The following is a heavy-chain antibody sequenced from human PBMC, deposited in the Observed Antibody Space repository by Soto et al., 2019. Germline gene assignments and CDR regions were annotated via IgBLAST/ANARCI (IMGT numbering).Heavy chain of an antibody. J-gene: IGHJ6*02. V-gene: IGHV4-30-4*01. D-gene: IGHD3-10*01. CDR1: GGSINSGDYY. CDR3: ARDRYYGSGTYYNFYSGMDV. Sequence: PSETLSLTCTDSGGSINSGDYYWTRVRQPPGKGLEWIGNIFHSGSTYYTPSLQSRVTISLDTSKNHFSLKLSSVTPADTAVYYCARDRYYGSGTYYNFYSGMDVWGQGTTVTVSS. CDR2: IFHSGST.